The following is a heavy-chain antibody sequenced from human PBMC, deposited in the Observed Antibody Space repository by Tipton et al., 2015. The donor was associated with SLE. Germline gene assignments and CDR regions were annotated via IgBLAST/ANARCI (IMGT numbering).Heavy chain of an antibody. D-gene: IGHD1-26*01. CDR3: ARWSSNDAFDI. CDR2: INWNGGST. CDR1: GFTFSTND. V-gene: IGHV3-20*01. J-gene: IGHJ3*02. Sequence: SGFTFSTNDMHWVRQAPGKGLEWVSGINWNGGSTGHADSVKGRFTISRDNAKNSLYLQMNSLRAEDTALYHCARWSSNDAFDIWGQGTMVTVSS.